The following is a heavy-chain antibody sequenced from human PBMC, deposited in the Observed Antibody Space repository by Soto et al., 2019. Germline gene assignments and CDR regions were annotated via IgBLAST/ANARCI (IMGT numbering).Heavy chain of an antibody. V-gene: IGHV1-69*06. CDR1: GGTFSSYA. CDR2: IIPIFGTA. J-gene: IGHJ6*02. D-gene: IGHD6-6*01. Sequence: QVQLVQSGAEVKKPGSSVKVSCKASGGTFSSYAISWVRQAPGQGLEWMGGIIPIFGTANYAQKFQGRVTITADKSTSTAYMELSSLRSEDTAVYYCARGRALAARQTYYYYGMDVWGQGTTVNVSS. CDR3: ARGRALAARQTYYYYGMDV.